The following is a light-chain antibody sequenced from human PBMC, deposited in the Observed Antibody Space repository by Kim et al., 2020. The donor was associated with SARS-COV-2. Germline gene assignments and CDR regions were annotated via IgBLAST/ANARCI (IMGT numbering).Light chain of an antibody. CDR1: SGSIASKY. J-gene: IGLJ3*02. CDR2: EDD. Sequence: NFMLTQPHSVSESPGKTVTISCTRSSGSIASKYVQWYQQRPGSASTTVIYEDDDRPSGVPDRFSGSIDSSSNSASLTISGLKTEDEADYYCQSYDTTNQVFGGGTQLTVL. V-gene: IGLV6-57*04. CDR3: QSYDTTNQV.